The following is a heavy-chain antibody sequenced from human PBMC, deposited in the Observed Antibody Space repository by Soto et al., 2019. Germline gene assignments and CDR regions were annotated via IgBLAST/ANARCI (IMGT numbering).Heavy chain of an antibody. D-gene: IGHD3-16*02. CDR1: GGTFSSYA. V-gene: IGHV1-69*01. CDR3: VRDVWDRITFGGVIGNGNYFDY. Sequence: QVQLVQSGAEVKKPGSSVKVSCKASGGTFSSYAISWVRQAPGQGLEWMGGIIPIFGTANYAQKFQGRVTITADESTSTGYMELSSLRSEDTAVYYCVRDVWDRITFGGVIGNGNYFDYWGQGTLVTVSS. J-gene: IGHJ4*02. CDR2: IIPIFGTA.